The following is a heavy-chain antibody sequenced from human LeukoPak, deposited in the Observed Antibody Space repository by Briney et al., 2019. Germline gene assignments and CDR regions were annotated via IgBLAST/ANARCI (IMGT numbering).Heavy chain of an antibody. CDR1: GGSISSYY. CDR2: IYFSGST. J-gene: IGHJ4*02. Sequence: PSETLSLTCTVSGGSISSYYWNWIRQPPGKGLEWIGYIYFSGSTNYNPSLKSRVTISVDTSKNQFSLKLSSVTAADTAVYYCVRAEGDAAMPFDYWGQGTLVIVSS. D-gene: IGHD5-18*01. CDR3: VRAEGDAAMPFDY. V-gene: IGHV4-59*01.